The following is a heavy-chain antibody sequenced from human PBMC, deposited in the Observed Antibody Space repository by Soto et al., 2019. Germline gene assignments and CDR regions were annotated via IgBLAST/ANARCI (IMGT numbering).Heavy chain of an antibody. Sequence: GSLRLSCAASGFTFSSYWMSWVRQAPGKGLEWVANIKQDGSEKYYVDSVKGRFTISRDNAKNSLYLQMNSLRAEDTAVYYCARGLRFLEWLLTPYLYYMDVWGKGTTVTVSS. CDR2: IKQDGSEK. V-gene: IGHV3-7*01. D-gene: IGHD3-3*01. CDR1: GFTFSSYW. J-gene: IGHJ6*03. CDR3: ARGLRFLEWLLTPYLYYMDV.